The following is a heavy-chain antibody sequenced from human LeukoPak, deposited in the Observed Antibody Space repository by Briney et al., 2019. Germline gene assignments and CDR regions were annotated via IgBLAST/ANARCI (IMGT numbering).Heavy chain of an antibody. CDR3: ARDRLTGSGPNWFDP. V-gene: IGHV1-18*01. J-gene: IGHJ5*02. CDR2: ISAYNGNT. D-gene: IGHD2-8*02. Sequence: ASVKVSCKASGGTFRSNAISWVRQAPGQGLEWMGWISAYNGNTVYAQKLQGRVTMTADTSTSTAYMELRTLRSDDTAVYYCARDRLTGSGPNWFDPWGQGTLVTVSS. CDR1: GGTFRSNA.